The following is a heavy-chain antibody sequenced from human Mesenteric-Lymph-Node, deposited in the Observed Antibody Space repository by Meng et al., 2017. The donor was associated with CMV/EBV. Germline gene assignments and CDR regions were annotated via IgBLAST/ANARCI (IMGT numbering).Heavy chain of an antibody. Sequence: SETLSLTCAIYGGSFGGYDWSWIRQSPGKGLEWIGEINHSGSINYNPSLKSRVTISVDTSKNQISLKLSSVTAVDTAVYYCARAPGSTNAMDVWGQGTPVTVS. D-gene: IGHD1-7*01. CDR1: GGSFGGYD. J-gene: IGHJ6*02. V-gene: IGHV4-34*01. CDR2: INHSGSI. CDR3: ARAPGSTNAMDV.